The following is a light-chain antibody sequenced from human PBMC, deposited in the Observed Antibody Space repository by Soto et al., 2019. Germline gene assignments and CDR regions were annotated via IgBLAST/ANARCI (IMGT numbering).Light chain of an antibody. Sequence: DIQMTQSPSSLSASVGDRFTVTCLASQSISSYLNWYQQKPGKAPKLLIYAASSLQSGVPSRFSGSGSGTDFTLTVSSLQPEDFATYYCHQSYDIPTFGQGTRLEI. J-gene: IGKJ5*01. CDR2: AAS. CDR3: HQSYDIPT. CDR1: QSISSY. V-gene: IGKV1-39*01.